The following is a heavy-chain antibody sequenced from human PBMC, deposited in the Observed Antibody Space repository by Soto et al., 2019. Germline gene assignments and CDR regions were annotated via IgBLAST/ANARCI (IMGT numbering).Heavy chain of an antibody. CDR3: VRAPEQRPFDY. CDR2: INNDGSSV. V-gene: IGHV3-74*03. CDR1: GFTLSDNW. J-gene: IGHJ4*02. Sequence: VQLVESGGGLVQPGGSLRLSCAASGFTLSDNWIHWVRRAPGKGLVWVSRINNDGSSVTYAESVKGRFTLSRDNAKNTWFLQMDSLRVEDTAMYYCVRAPEQRPFDYWGQGTLVTVSS. D-gene: IGHD6-25*01.